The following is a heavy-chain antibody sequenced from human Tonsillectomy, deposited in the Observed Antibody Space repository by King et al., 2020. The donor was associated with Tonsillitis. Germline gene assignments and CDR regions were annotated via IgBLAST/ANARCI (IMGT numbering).Heavy chain of an antibody. CDR3: ARHVPAVAGLRPSGGYFDY. Sequence: QLVQSGTEVKKPGESLQISCKASGYRFTTNWIGWVRQRPGKGLEWVGIIYPDDSDTRYSPSFRGQVTISADKSIKTIYLHWSSLKASDIAVYYCARHVPAVAGLRPSGGYFDYWGRGTLVTVTS. D-gene: IGHD3-10*01. J-gene: IGHJ4*02. V-gene: IGHV5-51*01. CDR1: GYRFTTNW. CDR2: IYPDDSDT.